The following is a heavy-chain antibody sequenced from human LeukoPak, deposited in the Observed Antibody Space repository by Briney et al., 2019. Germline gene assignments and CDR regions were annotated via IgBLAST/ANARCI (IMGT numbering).Heavy chain of an antibody. CDR1: GFTFSSYG. J-gene: IGHJ5*02. CDR2: IRYDGSNK. CDR3: AKDFWSWGGPGGIAARPFQFDP. Sequence: GGSLRLSCAASGFTFSSYGMHWVRQAPGKGLEWVAFIRYDGSNKYYADSVKGRFTISRDNSKNTLYLQMNSLRAEDTAVYYWAKDFWSWGGPGGIAARPFQFDPWGQGTLVTVSS. D-gene: IGHD6-6*01. V-gene: IGHV3-30*02.